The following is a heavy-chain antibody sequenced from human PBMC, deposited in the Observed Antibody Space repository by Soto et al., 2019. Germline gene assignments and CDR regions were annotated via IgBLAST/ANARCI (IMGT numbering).Heavy chain of an antibody. D-gene: IGHD6-13*01. J-gene: IGHJ4*02. CDR1: GYTFTSYG. CDR2: ISAYNGNT. Sequence: ASVKVSCKASGYTFTSYGISWVRQAPGQGLEWMGWISAYNGNTKYAQKLQGRVTMTTDTSTSTAYMELRSLKTEDTAVYYCARGSSNWAYYFDFWGQGTLVTVSS. CDR3: ARGSSNWAYYFDF. V-gene: IGHV1-18*01.